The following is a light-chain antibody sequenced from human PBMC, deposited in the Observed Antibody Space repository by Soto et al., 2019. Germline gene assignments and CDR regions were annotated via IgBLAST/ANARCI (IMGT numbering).Light chain of an antibody. CDR2: SNN. Sequence: QSVLTQPPSASGTPGQRVTISCSGSSSNIGSNSVNWYQQLPGAAPKLLIYSNNQRPSGVPDRFSGSKSGTSASLAISGLQSEDGADYYCAAWDDSLNGREVFGTGTKVTDL. V-gene: IGLV1-44*01. CDR1: SSNIGSNS. J-gene: IGLJ1*01. CDR3: AAWDDSLNGREV.